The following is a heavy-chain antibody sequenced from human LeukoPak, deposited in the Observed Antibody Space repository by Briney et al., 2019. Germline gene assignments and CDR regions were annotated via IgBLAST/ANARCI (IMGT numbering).Heavy chain of an antibody. V-gene: IGHV3-7*01. Sequence: GGSLRLSCAASGFSLSAYWMSWVRQAPGKGLEWVANIKQDGSEEYYVDSVKGRFTISRDNAKNSLHLQMNSLRAEDTAVYHCARWDSGNYYGIGDWGQGTLVTVSS. CDR3: ARWDSGNYYGIGD. CDR2: IKQDGSEE. CDR1: GFSLSAYW. D-gene: IGHD1-26*01. J-gene: IGHJ4*02.